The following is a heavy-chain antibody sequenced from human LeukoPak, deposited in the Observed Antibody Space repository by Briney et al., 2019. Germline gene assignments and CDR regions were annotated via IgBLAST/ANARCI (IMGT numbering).Heavy chain of an antibody. Sequence: SETLSLTCTVSGGSISSYYWSWIRQPPGKGLEWIGYIYYSGSTNYNPSLKSRVTISVDTSKNQFSLKLSSVTAADTAVYYCARGAIFGVLDYWGQGTLVTVSS. CDR2: IYYSGST. J-gene: IGHJ4*02. V-gene: IGHV4-59*01. D-gene: IGHD3-3*01. CDR3: ARGAIFGVLDY. CDR1: GGSISSYY.